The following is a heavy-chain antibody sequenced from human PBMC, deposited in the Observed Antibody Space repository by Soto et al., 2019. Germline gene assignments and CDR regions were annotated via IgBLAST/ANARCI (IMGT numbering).Heavy chain of an antibody. CDR1: GLSIRSYD. Sequence: SEPLSLTCPFSGLSIRSYDLILLRPQPGKGLEWIGYLYYSGSTNYNPSLKSRVTISVDTSKNQFSLNLSSVTAADTAVYYCARGSSFYYFSGGYLAGNYYHAMDVCGQGTTVNVS. V-gene: IGHV4-59*01. CDR3: ARGSSFYYFSGGYLAGNYYHAMDV. CDR2: LYYSGST. J-gene: IGHJ6*02. D-gene: IGHD3-10*01.